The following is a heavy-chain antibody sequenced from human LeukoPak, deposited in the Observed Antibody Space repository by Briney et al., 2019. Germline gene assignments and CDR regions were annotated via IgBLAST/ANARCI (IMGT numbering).Heavy chain of an antibody. Sequence: SETLSLTCTVSGGSISSSSYYWGWIRQPPGKGLEWIGSIYYSGSTYYNLSLKSRVTISVDTSKNQFSLKLSSVTAADTAVYYCARQEDSGYDLDYFDYWGQGTLVTVSS. D-gene: IGHD5-12*01. V-gene: IGHV4-39*01. J-gene: IGHJ4*02. CDR3: ARQEDSGYDLDYFDY. CDR1: GGSISSSSYY. CDR2: IYYSGST.